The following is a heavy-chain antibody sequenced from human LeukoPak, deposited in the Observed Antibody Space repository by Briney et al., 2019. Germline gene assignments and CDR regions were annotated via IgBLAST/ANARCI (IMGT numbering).Heavy chain of an antibody. CDR2: IVVGSGNT. CDR1: GFTFTSSA. CDR3: AAALGLLTFLPDY. Sequence: SVKVSCKASGFTFTSSAVQWVRQARGQRLEWIGWIVVGSGNTNYAQKFQERVTITRDMSTSTAYMELSSLRSEDTAVYYRAAALGLLTFLPDYWGQGTLVTVSS. V-gene: IGHV1-58*01. J-gene: IGHJ4*02. D-gene: IGHD3-22*01.